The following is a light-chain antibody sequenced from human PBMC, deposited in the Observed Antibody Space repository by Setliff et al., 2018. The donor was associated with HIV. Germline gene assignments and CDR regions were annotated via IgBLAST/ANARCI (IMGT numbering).Light chain of an antibody. CDR3: SSYTSSSTFV. V-gene: IGLV2-14*01. J-gene: IGLJ1*01. Sequence: QSALTQPASVSGSPGQSITISCTGTSSDVGGYNYVSWYQQHPGKAPKLMIYDVSKRPSGVSLRFSASKSGTTASLTISGLQAGDEADYYCSSYTSSSTFVFGTGTKVTVL. CDR1: SSDVGGYNY. CDR2: DVS.